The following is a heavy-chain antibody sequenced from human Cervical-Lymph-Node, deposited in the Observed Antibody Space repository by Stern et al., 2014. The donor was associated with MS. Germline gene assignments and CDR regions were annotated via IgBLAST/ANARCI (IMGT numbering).Heavy chain of an antibody. CDR2: IIPIFRTP. Sequence: VQLVQSGAEVKKPGSSVKVSCKASGGTFSSYTIRWVRQAPGQGLEWMGGIIPIFRTPNYAQKFQGRVTITADESTSTAYMELSSLRSEDTAVYYCARDRMSIAAAGTSWFDPWGQGTLVTVSS. D-gene: IGHD6-13*01. J-gene: IGHJ5*02. V-gene: IGHV1-69*01. CDR3: ARDRMSIAAAGTSWFDP. CDR1: GGTFSSYT.